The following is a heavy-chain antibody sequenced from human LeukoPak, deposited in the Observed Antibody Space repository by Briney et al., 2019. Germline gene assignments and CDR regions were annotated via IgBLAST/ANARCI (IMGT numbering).Heavy chain of an antibody. CDR3: ARESRLGELSANFDY. Sequence: ASETLSLTCTVSGGSIGSYYWSWIRQPPGKGLEWIGYIYYSGSTNYNPPLKSRVTISVDTSKNQFSLKLSSVTAADTAVYYCARESRLGELSANFDYWGQGTLVTVSS. V-gene: IGHV4-59*01. D-gene: IGHD3-16*02. J-gene: IGHJ4*02. CDR2: IYYSGST. CDR1: GGSIGSYY.